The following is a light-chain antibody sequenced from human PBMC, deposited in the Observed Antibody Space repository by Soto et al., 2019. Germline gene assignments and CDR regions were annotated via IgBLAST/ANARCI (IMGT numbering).Light chain of an antibody. Sequence: ESVLTQSPGTLSLSPGERATLSCRASQSVSSNYLAWYQQKPGLAPRLLIYGASSRATGITDRFSGSGSGTDLTLTISRLEPEDFAVYYCQHYGSSPPVTFAQGTKLEIK. V-gene: IGKV3-20*01. CDR2: GAS. CDR3: QHYGSSPPVT. J-gene: IGKJ2*01. CDR1: QSVSSNY.